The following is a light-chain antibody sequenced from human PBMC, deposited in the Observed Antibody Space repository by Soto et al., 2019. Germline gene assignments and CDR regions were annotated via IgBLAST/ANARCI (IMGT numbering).Light chain of an antibody. V-gene: IGKV3-11*01. CDR3: HQRQSWPRT. Sequence: EFVLTQSPGTLSLSPGERATLSCRASQTVRNNYLAWYQQKPGQAPRLLIYDASNRAAGIPARFSGSGSETDFTLTISDVEPEDFAVYYCHQRQSWPRTFGQGTKVDIK. CDR1: QTVRNNY. J-gene: IGKJ1*01. CDR2: DAS.